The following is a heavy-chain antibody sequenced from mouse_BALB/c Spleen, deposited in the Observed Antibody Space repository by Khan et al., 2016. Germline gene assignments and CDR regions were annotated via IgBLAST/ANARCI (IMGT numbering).Heavy chain of an antibody. V-gene: IGHV9-3*02. J-gene: IGHJ3*01. D-gene: IGHD1-1*01. CDR1: GYTFTNYG. Sequence: QIQLVQSGPELKKPGETVKISCKASGYTFTNYGMNWVKQAPGKGLKWMGWINTNTGEPTYAEAFKGRFAFSLETSASTAYLQINNLKNEDTATYFCAEDYYGRNWFAYWGQGTLVTVSA. CDR3: AEDYYGRNWFAY. CDR2: INTNTGEP.